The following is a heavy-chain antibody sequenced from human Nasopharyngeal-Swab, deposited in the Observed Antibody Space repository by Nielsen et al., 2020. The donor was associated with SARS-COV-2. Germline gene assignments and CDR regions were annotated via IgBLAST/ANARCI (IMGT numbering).Heavy chain of an antibody. Sequence: SETLSLTCTVSDGSISSGDYYWSWIRQPPGKGLEWIGYIYYSGSTYYNPSLKSRVTISVDTSKNQFSLKLSSVTAADTAVYYCARSRITMVRGVTPYFDYWGQGTLVTVSS. CDR2: IYYSGST. D-gene: IGHD3-10*01. CDR1: DGSISSGDYY. J-gene: IGHJ4*02. V-gene: IGHV4-30-4*01. CDR3: ARSRITMVRGVTPYFDY.